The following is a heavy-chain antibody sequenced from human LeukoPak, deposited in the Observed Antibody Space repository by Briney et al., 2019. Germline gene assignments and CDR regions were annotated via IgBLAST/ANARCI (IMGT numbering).Heavy chain of an antibody. V-gene: IGHV1-2*02. CDR2: INPNSGGT. CDR3: ARGDIVVVPAAMPGGYNWFDP. D-gene: IGHD2-2*01. J-gene: IGHJ5*02. CDR1: GYTFTGYY. Sequence: ASVTVSCKASGYTFTGYYMHWVRQAPGQGLEWMGWINPNSGGTNYAQKFQGRVTMTRDTSISTAYMELSRLRSDDTAVYYCARGDIVVVPAAMPGGYNWFDPWGQGTLVTVSS.